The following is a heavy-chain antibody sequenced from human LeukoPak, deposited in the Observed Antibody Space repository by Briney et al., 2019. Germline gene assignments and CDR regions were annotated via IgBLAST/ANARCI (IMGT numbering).Heavy chain of an antibody. V-gene: IGHV3-7*01. Sequence: PGGSLRLSCEVSGFTFSSYWMNWVRQAPGKGLEWVANIKQDRNDKYYVDSVKGRFTISRDNAKNSLYLQMNSLRAEDTAVYYCAIIPRAAAGPSARSPFHYWGQGTLVTVSS. CDR2: IKQDRNDK. D-gene: IGHD6-13*01. J-gene: IGHJ4*02. CDR1: GFTFSSYW. CDR3: AIIPRAAAGPSARSPFHY.